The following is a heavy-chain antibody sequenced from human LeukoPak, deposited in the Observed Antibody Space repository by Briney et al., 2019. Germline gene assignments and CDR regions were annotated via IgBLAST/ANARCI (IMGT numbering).Heavy chain of an antibody. CDR3: ARVLWSGYFGNFDF. V-gene: IGHV4-34*01. Sequence: SETLSLTCAVYGGSFSGYYWSWIRQPPGKGLEWIGEINHSGRTNYDPSLKSRVTISVDTSKNQFSLKLSSVTAAGTAVYYCARVLWSGYFGNFDFWGQGTLVTVSS. D-gene: IGHD3-3*01. J-gene: IGHJ4*02. CDR2: INHSGRT. CDR1: GGSFSGYY.